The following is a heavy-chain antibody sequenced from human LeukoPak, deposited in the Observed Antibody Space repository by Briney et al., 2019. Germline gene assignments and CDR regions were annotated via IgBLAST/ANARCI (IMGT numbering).Heavy chain of an antibody. Sequence: SETLSLTCAVYGGSFSDFYWSWIRQPPGKGLEWIGEINHSGSTNYNPSLKSRVTISVDTSKNQFSLKLTSVTAADTAVYYCARFFSSGPPAGASGMDVWAKGPRSPSP. J-gene: IGHJ6*02. CDR3: ARFFSSGPPAGASGMDV. CDR2: INHSGST. V-gene: IGHV4-34*01. CDR1: GGSFSDFY. D-gene: IGHD4/OR15-4a*01.